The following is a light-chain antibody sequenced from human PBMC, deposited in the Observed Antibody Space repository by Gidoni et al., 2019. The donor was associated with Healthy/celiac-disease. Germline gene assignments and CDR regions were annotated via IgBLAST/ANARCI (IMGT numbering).Light chain of an antibody. CDR3: QQYYSTPFT. V-gene: IGKV4-1*01. CDR2: WAS. CDR1: QSVLYSSNNKNY. J-gene: IGKJ3*01. Sequence: DIVMTQSPDSLAVSLGERATINCKSSQSVLYSSNNKNYLAWYRQKPGQPPKLLIYWASTRASGVPDRFSGSWSGTDFTLTISSLQAEDVAVYYCQQYYSTPFTFGPGTKVDIK.